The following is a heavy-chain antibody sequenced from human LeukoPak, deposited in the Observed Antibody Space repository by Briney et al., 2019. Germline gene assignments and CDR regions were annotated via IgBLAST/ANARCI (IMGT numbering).Heavy chain of an antibody. J-gene: IGHJ5*01. CDR2: INPNGGGT. D-gene: IGHD6-13*01. CDR3: AGEPVPARRYSSSWCWFDS. V-gene: IGHV1-2*02. Sequence: ASVKVSCQSCGYTFTCYYMHWVRPARGQGLEWMGWINPNGGGTNGPQKSQCRVTMTRDTSISTAYMELSRLRSDDTAVYYGAGEPVPARRYSSSWCWFDSWGQGTLVTVSS. CDR1: GYTFTCYY.